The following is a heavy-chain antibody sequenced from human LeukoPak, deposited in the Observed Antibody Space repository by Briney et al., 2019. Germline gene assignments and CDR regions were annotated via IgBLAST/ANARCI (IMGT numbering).Heavy chain of an antibody. CDR1: GYSISSGHY. CDR2: IYHSGST. V-gene: IGHV4-38-2*01. D-gene: IGHD3-10*01. Sequence: SETLSLTCVVSGYSISSGHYWGWIRQPPGKGLEWIGSIYHSGSTYYNPSPNSRVTISVDTSKNQFSLKLSSVTAADTAVYYCARRDYITIMFDYWGQGTLVTVSS. J-gene: IGHJ4*02. CDR3: ARRDYITIMFDY.